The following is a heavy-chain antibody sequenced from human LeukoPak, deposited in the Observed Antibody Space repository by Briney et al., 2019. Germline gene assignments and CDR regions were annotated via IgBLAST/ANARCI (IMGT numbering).Heavy chain of an antibody. V-gene: IGHV1-2*02. D-gene: IGHD3/OR15-3a*01. Sequence: ASVKVSCKASGYTFTGYYMHWMRQAPGQGLEWMGWINSNNGGTNYAQKFQGRVTMTRDTSISTAYMEMSRLRSDDTAVYYCAREMIFNGSLHFDYWGQGTLVTVSS. CDR2: INSNNGGT. J-gene: IGHJ4*02. CDR3: AREMIFNGSLHFDY. CDR1: GYTFTGYY.